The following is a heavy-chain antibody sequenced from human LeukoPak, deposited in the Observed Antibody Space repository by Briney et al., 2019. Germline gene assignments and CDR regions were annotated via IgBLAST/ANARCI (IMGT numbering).Heavy chain of an antibody. Sequence: ASVKVSCTASGYTFTSYAMHWVRQAPGQRLEWMGWINAGNGNTKYSQKFQGRVTITRDTSASTAYMELSSLRSEDTAVYYCARADGVLGDYYGMDVWGQGTTVTVSS. J-gene: IGHJ6*02. CDR1: GYTFTSYA. V-gene: IGHV1-3*01. D-gene: IGHD2-8*01. CDR2: INAGNGNT. CDR3: ARADGVLGDYYGMDV.